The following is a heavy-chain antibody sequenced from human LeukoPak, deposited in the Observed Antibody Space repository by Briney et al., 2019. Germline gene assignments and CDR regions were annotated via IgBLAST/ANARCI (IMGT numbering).Heavy chain of an antibody. J-gene: IGHJ3*02. V-gene: IGHV1-69*02. CDR2: IIPILGIA. D-gene: IGHD3-3*01. Sequence: SVKVSCKASGGTFSSYNISWVRQAPGQGLEWRGRIIPILGIANYAQKFQGRVTITADKSTSTAHMELSSLRSEDTAVYYCARGPDSITIFGVVITDAFDIWGQGTMVTVSS. CDR1: GGTFSSYN. CDR3: ARGPDSITIFGVVITDAFDI.